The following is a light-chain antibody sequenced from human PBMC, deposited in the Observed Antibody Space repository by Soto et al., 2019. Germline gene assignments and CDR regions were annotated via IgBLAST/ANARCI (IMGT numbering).Light chain of an antibody. CDR2: DAS. V-gene: IGKV3-20*01. J-gene: IGKJ4*01. Sequence: VVLTQSPGTLSLSPWGRATLSCRASQSVSTNYLAWYQQKPGQAPRLLIYDASSRPTDIPARFSGSGSGTDFTLTISSLEPEDFAVYYCQQFSSYPLTFGGGTKVDIK. CDR1: QSVSTNY. CDR3: QQFSSYPLT.